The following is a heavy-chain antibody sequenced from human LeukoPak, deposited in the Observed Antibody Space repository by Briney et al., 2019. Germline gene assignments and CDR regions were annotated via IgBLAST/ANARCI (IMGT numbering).Heavy chain of an antibody. CDR1: GGSISSGDYY. J-gene: IGHJ4*02. CDR2: IYYSGST. CDR3: ARIAIVVVPAAIADY. Sequence: SETLSLTCTVSGGSISSGDYYWSWIRQPPGKGLEWIGYIYYSGSTYYNPSLKSRVTISVDTSKNQFSLKLSSVTAADTAVYYCARIAIVVVPAAIADYWGQGTLVTVSS. V-gene: IGHV4-30-4*08. D-gene: IGHD2-2*02.